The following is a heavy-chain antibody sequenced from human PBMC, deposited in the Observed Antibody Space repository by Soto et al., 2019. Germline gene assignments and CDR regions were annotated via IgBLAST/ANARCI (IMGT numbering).Heavy chain of an antibody. CDR1: GFTFSSYG. Sequence: GGSLRLSCAASGFTFSSYGMHWVRQAPGKGLEWVAVIWYDGSNKYYADSVKGRFTISRENSKNTLYLQMNSLRAEDTAVYYCARDSYGDYGYYMDVWGKGTTVTVSS. D-gene: IGHD4-17*01. V-gene: IGHV3-33*01. CDR2: IWYDGSNK. CDR3: ARDSYGDYGYYMDV. J-gene: IGHJ6*03.